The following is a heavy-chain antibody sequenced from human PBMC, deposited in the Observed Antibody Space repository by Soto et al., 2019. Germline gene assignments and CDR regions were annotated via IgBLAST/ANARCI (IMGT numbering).Heavy chain of an antibody. CDR3: ARRKEAYRDTALDF. D-gene: IGHD3-16*02. Sequence: SETLSLTCAVYGGSFSGYFWTWVRQPPGKGLEWIGEIKHSGSTIYNPSFKSRVTISVDASRAHFSLNLRSVTAADTAVFYCARRKEAYRDTALDFWGQGTLVTVSS. CDR1: GGSFSGYF. J-gene: IGHJ4*02. CDR2: IKHSGST. V-gene: IGHV4-34*01.